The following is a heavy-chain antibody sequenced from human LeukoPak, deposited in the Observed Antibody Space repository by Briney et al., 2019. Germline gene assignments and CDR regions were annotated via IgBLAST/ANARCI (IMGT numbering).Heavy chain of an antibody. CDR3: ARDSSGWYESDY. J-gene: IGHJ4*02. Sequence: GASVKVSCKASGYTFTSYDINWVRQATGQGLEWMGRMNPNSGNTGYAQKFQGRVTITRNTSISTAYMELSSLRSEDTAVYYCARDSSGWYESDYWGQGTLVTVSS. V-gene: IGHV1-8*03. CDR2: MNPNSGNT. D-gene: IGHD6-19*01. CDR1: GYTFTSYD.